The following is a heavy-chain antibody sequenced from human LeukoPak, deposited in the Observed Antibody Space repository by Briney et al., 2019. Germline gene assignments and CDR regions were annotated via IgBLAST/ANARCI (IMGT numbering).Heavy chain of an antibody. CDR2: ISGSGGST. D-gene: IGHD2-2*01. J-gene: IGHJ4*02. CDR3: AKDQDIVVAPAAQD. Sequence: GGSLRLSCAASGFTFSSYGMSWVRQAPGKGLEWVSAISGSGGSTYYADSVKGRFTISRDNSKNTLYLQMNSLRAEDTAVYYCAKDQDIVVAPAAQDWGQGNLVTVSS. CDR1: GFTFSSYG. V-gene: IGHV3-23*01.